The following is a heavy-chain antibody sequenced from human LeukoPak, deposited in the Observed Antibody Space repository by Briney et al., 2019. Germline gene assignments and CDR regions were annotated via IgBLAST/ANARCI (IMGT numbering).Heavy chain of an antibody. CDR3: ARDNLAAAYGY. J-gene: IGHJ4*02. V-gene: IGHV1-18*01. CDR1: GGTFSSYA. D-gene: IGHD6-13*01. CDR2: ISAYNGNT. Sequence: ASVKVSCKASGGTFSSYAISWVRQAPGQGLEWMGWISAYNGNTNYAQKLQGRVTMTTDTSTSTAYMELRSLRSDDTAVYYCARDNLAAAYGYWGQGTLVTVSS.